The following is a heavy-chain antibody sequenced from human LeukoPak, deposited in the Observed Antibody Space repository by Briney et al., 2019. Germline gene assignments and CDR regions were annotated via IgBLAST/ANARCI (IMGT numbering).Heavy chain of an antibody. CDR3: ARDRSGYTHHLPFWYFDL. D-gene: IGHD5-18*01. CDR1: GYSISSGYY. J-gene: IGHJ2*01. CDR2: IYTSGST. V-gene: IGHV4-4*07. Sequence: SETLSLTCTVSGYSISSGYYWSWIRQPAGKGLEWIGRIYTSGSTNYNPSLKSRVTMSVDTSKNQFSLKLSSVTAADTAVYYCARDRSGYTHHLPFWYFDLWGRGTLVTVSS.